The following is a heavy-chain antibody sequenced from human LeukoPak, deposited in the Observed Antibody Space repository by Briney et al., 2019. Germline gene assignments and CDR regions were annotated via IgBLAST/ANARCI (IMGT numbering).Heavy chain of an antibody. CDR1: GFTFSSYA. CDR3: ARDPGFWSGYYDY. J-gene: IGHJ4*02. D-gene: IGHD3-3*01. Sequence: GGSLRLSCAASGFTFSSYAMSWVRQAPGKGLVWVSCIKTDGSTTSYADSVKGRFTISRDNAKNTVYLQMNSVRAEDTAVYYCARDPGFWSGYYDYWGQGTLVTVSS. V-gene: IGHV3-74*01. CDR2: IKTDGSTT.